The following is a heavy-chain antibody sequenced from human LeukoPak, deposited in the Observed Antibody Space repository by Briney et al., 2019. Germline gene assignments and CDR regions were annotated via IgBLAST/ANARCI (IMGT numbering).Heavy chain of an antibody. CDR2: IHPGDSDT. Sequence: GESLKISCKGSGYSFTSHWIAWVRQMPGKGLEWMGIIHPGDSDTRYSPPFQGQVTISADKSISTAYLQWSSLKASDTGMYYCARLYCSGGSCFDPWGQGTLVTVSS. CDR3: ARLYCSGGSCFDP. J-gene: IGHJ5*02. CDR1: GYSFTSHW. D-gene: IGHD2-15*01. V-gene: IGHV5-51*01.